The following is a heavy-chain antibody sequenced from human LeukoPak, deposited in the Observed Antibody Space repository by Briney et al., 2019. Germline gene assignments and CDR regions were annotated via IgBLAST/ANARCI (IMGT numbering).Heavy chain of an antibody. V-gene: IGHV4-38-2*01. Sequence: PSETLSLTCAVSGYSISSGYYWGWIRQPPGKGLEWIGSIYTSGSTNYNPSLKSRVTISVDTSKNQFSLKLSSVTAADTAVYYCAVGYDFWSGPYYFDYWGQGTLVTVSS. CDR1: GYSISSGYY. J-gene: IGHJ4*02. CDR2: IYTSGST. CDR3: AVGYDFWSGPYYFDY. D-gene: IGHD3-3*01.